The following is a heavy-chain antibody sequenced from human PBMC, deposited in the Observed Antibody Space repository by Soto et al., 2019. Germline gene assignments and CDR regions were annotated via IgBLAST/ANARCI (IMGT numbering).Heavy chain of an antibody. D-gene: IGHD6-13*01. V-gene: IGHV3-64D*06. Sequence: EVQLVESGGGLVQPGGSLRLSFSASGFTFSSYAMHWVRQAPGKGLEYVSGISSNGGSTYYGDSVKGRFTISRDNSKNTLYLQMSSLRGEDTAVYYCVKNRGSWYGPSDYWGQGTLVTVSS. J-gene: IGHJ4*02. CDR1: GFTFSSYA. CDR2: ISSNGGST. CDR3: VKNRGSWYGPSDY.